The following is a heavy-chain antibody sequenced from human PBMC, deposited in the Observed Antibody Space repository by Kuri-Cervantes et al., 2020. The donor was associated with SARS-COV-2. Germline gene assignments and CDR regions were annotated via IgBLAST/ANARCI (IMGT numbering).Heavy chain of an antibody. Sequence: SAKICFKASVCTFSSHAISWVRQAPGQGLEWMGGIIPIFGTANYAQKFQGRVTITTDESTSTAYMELSSLRSEDTAVYYCASTSPSYCSSTSCYWYYMDVWGKGTTVTVSS. CDR1: VCTFSSHA. J-gene: IGHJ6*03. CDR2: IIPIFGTA. CDR3: ASTSPSYCSSTSCYWYYMDV. V-gene: IGHV1-69*05. D-gene: IGHD2-2*01.